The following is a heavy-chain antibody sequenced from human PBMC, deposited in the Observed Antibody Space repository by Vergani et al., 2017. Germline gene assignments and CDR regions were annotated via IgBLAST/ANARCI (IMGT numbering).Heavy chain of an antibody. CDR2: IYWNDDQ. D-gene: IGHD1-7*01. V-gene: IGHV2-5*04. Sequence: QITLKESGPTLVKPTQTLTLTCTFSGFSLNTRGVSVAWIRQPPGKALDWLALIYWNDDQHYSPSLNNRVTITKDTSKNQVVLTMTNMDYVDTGTYYCVYRKTEFGTTGCFYPFYYYYYMVVWGKGTTVTVSS. J-gene: IGHJ6*03. CDR1: GFSLNTRGVS. CDR3: VYRKTEFGTTGCFYPFYYYYYMVV.